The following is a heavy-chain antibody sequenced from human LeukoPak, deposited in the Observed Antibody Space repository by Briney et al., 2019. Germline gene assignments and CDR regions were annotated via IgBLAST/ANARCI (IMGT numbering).Heavy chain of an antibody. CDR3: ATKQWLAPPPDS. D-gene: IGHD6-19*01. CDR1: GFTFSKYW. V-gene: IGHV3-74*01. J-gene: IGHJ4*02. CDR2: INTDGTVT. Sequence: PGGSLRPSCAASGFTFSKYWMLWVRQAPGKGLESVSRINTDGTVTTYADSVRGRFTVSRDNADNTMFLQMSSVRDEDTAVYYCATKQWLAPPPDSWGQGTPVTVSS.